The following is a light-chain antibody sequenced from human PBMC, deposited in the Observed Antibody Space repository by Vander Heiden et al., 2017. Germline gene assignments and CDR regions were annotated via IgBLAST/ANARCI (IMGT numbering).Light chain of an antibody. CDR1: SSDVGSYTL. Sequence: QSALTQPVSVFGSPGQSITISCTGTSSDVGSYTLVPWYQQPPGKAPKLMIYEGSKRPSGVSNRFSGSKSGNTASLTISGLQAEDEADYYCCSYAGSSTLVFGGGTKLTVL. CDR3: CSYAGSSTLV. CDR2: EGS. V-gene: IGLV2-23*01. J-gene: IGLJ2*01.